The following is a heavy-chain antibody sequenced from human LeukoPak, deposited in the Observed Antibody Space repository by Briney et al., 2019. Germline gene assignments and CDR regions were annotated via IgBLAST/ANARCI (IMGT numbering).Heavy chain of an antibody. CDR1: GGSITNYY. CDR2: ISYSGST. D-gene: IGHD5-18*01. Sequence: SETLSLTCTVSGGSITNYYWGWIRQPPGKGLAWIGYISYSGSTNYNPSLKSRVTISVDTSKNQFSLNLNSVTAADTAVYYCARDIGYSYGYYFDYWGQGTLVTVSS. J-gene: IGHJ4*02. V-gene: IGHV4-59*01. CDR3: ARDIGYSYGYYFDY.